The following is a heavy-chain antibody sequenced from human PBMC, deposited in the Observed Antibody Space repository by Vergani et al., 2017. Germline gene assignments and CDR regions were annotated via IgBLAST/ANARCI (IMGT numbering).Heavy chain of an antibody. J-gene: IGHJ6*02. V-gene: IGHV4-34*01. Sequence: QVQLQQWGAGLLKPSETLSLTCAVYGGSFSGYYWSWIRQPPGKGLEWIGEINHSGSTNYNPSLKSRVTISVDTSKNQFSLKLSSVTAADTAVYYCARANYYDSSGYYYGRYYYYYGMDVWGQGTTVTVPS. CDR1: GGSFSGYY. CDR2: INHSGST. CDR3: ARANYYDSSGYYYGRYYYYYGMDV. D-gene: IGHD3-22*01.